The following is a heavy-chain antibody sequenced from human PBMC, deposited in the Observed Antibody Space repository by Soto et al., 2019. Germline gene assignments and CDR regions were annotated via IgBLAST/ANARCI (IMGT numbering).Heavy chain of an antibody. CDR1: GFTFSSYA. CDR2: ISGSGGST. V-gene: IGHV3-23*01. Sequence: EVQLLDSGGGLVQPGGSLRLSCAASGFTFSSYAMNWVRQAPGKGLEWVSVISGSGGSTYYADSVKGRFTISRDNSKNTLYLQMNSLXXEXXXXXXXARRGPGTYFDYWGQGTLVTVSS. D-gene: IGHD6-13*01. J-gene: IGHJ4*02. CDR3: ARRGPGTYFDY.